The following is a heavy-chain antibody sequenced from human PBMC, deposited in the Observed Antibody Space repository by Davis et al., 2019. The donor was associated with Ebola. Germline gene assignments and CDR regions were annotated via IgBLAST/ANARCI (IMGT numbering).Heavy chain of an antibody. Sequence: KVSCKASGYSFTSNWIGCVRQMPGKGLEWMGIIYPGDSDTRYSPSFQGQVTISADKSISTAYLQWSSLKASDTAMYYCASGSYDDSYHWYFDLWGRGTLVTVSP. CDR3: ASGSYDDSYHWYFDL. V-gene: IGHV5-51*01. J-gene: IGHJ2*01. CDR1: GYSFTSNW. D-gene: IGHD4-17*01. CDR2: IYPGDSDT.